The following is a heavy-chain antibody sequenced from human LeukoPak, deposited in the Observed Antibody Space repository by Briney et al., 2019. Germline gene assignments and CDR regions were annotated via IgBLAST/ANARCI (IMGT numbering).Heavy chain of an antibody. V-gene: IGHV1-2*02. J-gene: IGHJ4*02. CDR3: AKVAVAGGGYYFDY. CDR1: GYTFTGYY. D-gene: IGHD6-19*01. CDR2: INPNSGGT. Sequence: ASVKVSCKASGYTFTGYYMHWVRQAPGQGLEWMGWINPNSGGTNYAQKFQGRVTMTRDTSISTAYMELSRLRYDDTAVYFCAKVAVAGGGYYFDYWGQGTLVTVSS.